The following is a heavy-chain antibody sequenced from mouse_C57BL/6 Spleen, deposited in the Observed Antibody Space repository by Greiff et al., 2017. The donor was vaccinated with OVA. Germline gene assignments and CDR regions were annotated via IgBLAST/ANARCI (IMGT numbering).Heavy chain of an antibody. CDR1: GFTFSSYA. V-gene: IGHV5-4*01. CDR3: ARGGGYYCFDY. D-gene: IGHD2-3*01. J-gene: IGHJ2*01. CDR2: ISDGGSYT. Sequence: EVQVEESGGGLVKPGGSLKLSCAASGFTFSSYAMSWVRQTPEKRLEWVATISDGGSYTYYPDNVKGRFTISRDNAKNNLYLQMSHLKSEDTAMYYCARGGGYYCFDYWGQGTTLTVSS.